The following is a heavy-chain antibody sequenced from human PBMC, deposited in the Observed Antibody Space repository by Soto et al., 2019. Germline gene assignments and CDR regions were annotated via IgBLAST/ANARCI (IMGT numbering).Heavy chain of an antibody. Sequence: EVQLLESGGGFVQPGGSLRLSCAASGFTFSTYAMSWVRQAPGKGLEWLSIISNGDGSTTFYADSVRGRFTISRDNSKNTNYLQMNSLRAEDTALYYCVKGMTMAGSTRYFDYWGRGTVVTVSS. J-gene: IGHJ4*02. CDR2: ISNGDGSTT. CDR3: VKGMTMAGSTRYFDY. D-gene: IGHD6-19*01. CDR1: GFTFSTYA. V-gene: IGHV3-23*01.